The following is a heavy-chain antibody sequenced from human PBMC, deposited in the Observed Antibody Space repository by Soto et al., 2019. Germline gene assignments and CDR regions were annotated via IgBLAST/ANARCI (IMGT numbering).Heavy chain of an antibody. J-gene: IGHJ4*02. CDR3: ARDTVAGPRYYFDY. D-gene: IGHD6-19*01. CDR1: GFTFSSYA. Sequence: GSLRLSCAASGFTFSSYAMHWVRQAPGKGLEWVAVISYDGSNKYYADSVKGRFTISRDNSKNTLYLQMNSLRAEDTAVYYCARDTVAGPRYYFDYWGQGTLVTVSS. V-gene: IGHV3-30-3*01. CDR2: ISYDGSNK.